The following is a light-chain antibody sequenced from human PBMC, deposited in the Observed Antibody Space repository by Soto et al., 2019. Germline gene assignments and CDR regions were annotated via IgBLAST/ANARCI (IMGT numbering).Light chain of an antibody. CDR2: EGS. J-gene: IGLJ1*01. Sequence: QSVLAQPASVSGSRGQSITISCTGTSSDVGRYNYVSWFQQHPGKVPKLMIYEGSKRPSGVSNRFSGSKSGNTASLTISGLQAEDGADYYCCSYAGSSTFLYVFGTGTKVTVL. CDR3: CSYAGSSTFLYV. V-gene: IGLV2-23*03. CDR1: SSDVGRYNY.